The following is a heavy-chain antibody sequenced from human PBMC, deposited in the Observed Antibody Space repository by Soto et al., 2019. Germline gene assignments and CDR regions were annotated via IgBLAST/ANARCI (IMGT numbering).Heavy chain of an antibody. CDR2: IDPSDSYT. V-gene: IGHV5-10-1*01. CDR3: ARRKSAAGTYYYYGMDV. Sequence: PXESMKISFKGSGYSLTSYWISWVRQIPGKGLEWMGRIDPSDSYTNYSPSFQGHVTISADKSISTAYLQWSSLKASDTAMYYCARRKSAAGTYYYYGMDVWGQGTTVTVSS. CDR1: GYSLTSYW. D-gene: IGHD6-13*01. J-gene: IGHJ6*02.